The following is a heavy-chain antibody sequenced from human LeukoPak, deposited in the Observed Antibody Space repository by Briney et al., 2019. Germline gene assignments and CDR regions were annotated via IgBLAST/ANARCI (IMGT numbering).Heavy chain of an antibody. CDR2: ISTSGVST. Sequence: PGGSLRLSCAASGFTFSSYAMSWVRQAPGKGPEWVSSISTSGVSTNYADSVKGRFTISRDNSKSMVYLQMNSLRAEDTAVYYCAKNTSGTYLDYWGQGILVTVSS. J-gene: IGHJ4*02. V-gene: IGHV3-23*01. CDR3: AKNTSGTYLDY. CDR1: GFTFSSYA. D-gene: IGHD1-26*01.